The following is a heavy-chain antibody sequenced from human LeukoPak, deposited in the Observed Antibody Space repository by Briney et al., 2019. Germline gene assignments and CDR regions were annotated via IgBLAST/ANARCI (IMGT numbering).Heavy chain of an antibody. J-gene: IGHJ6*02. CDR1: GFTFSSYW. CDR2: INSDGSST. CDR3: AKDRGQLWLHYYGMDV. D-gene: IGHD5-18*01. Sequence: GGSLRLSCAASGFTFSSYWMHWVRQAPGKGLVWVSRINSDGSSTSYADSVKGRFTISRNNAKNSLYLQMNSLRAEDTALYYCAKDRGQLWLHYYGMDVWGQGTTVTVSS. V-gene: IGHV3-74*01.